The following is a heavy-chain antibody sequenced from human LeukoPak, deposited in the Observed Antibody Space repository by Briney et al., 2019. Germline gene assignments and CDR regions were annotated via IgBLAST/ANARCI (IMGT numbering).Heavy chain of an antibody. V-gene: IGHV3-48*04. CDR1: GFTFSSYA. CDR3: ARARGYSGYDYYY. CDR2: ISSSGSTI. J-gene: IGHJ4*02. Sequence: GGSLRLSCAASGFTFSSYAMSWVRQAPGKGLEWVSYISSSGSTIYNADYVKGRFTISRVDAKNSLYLQMNSLRAGDTALYYCARARGYSGYDYYYWGQGTLVTVSS. D-gene: IGHD5-12*01.